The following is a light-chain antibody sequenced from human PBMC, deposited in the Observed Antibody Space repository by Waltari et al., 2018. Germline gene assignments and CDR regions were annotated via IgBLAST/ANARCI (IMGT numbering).Light chain of an antibody. CDR2: AAS. J-gene: IGKJ2*01. CDR3: QQSSSTPQDA. V-gene: IGKV1-39*01. Sequence: DIQMTQSPSSLFASVAARVTITCRASQSINNYLNWYQQKPGKAPNLLIYAASSLHSGVPSRFSGSGSGTDFTLTISSLQADDVATYYCQQSSSTPQDAFGQGTKLEIK. CDR1: QSINNY.